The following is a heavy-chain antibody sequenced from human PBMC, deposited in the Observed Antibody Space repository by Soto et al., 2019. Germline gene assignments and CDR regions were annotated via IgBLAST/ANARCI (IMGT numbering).Heavy chain of an antibody. J-gene: IGHJ3*02. CDR3: ARDRDCISVAGTSLGNSYI. CDR2: ISAYNGNT. CDR1: GYTFTSYG. Sequence: ASVKVSCKASGYTFTSYGISWVRQAPGQGLEWMGWISAYNGNTNYAQKLQGRVTMTTDTSTSTAYMELRSLRSDDTAVYYCARDRDCISVAGTSLGNSYIWGQGTMVPVSS. V-gene: IGHV1-18*01. D-gene: IGHD6-19*01.